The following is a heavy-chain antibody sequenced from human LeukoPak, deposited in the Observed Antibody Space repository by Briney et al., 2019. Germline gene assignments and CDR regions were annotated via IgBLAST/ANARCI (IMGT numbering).Heavy chain of an antibody. V-gene: IGHV3-21*06. D-gene: IGHD5-12*01. CDR3: ARDPFSGYDKGVYYFDY. Sequence: GGSLRVSCAASGFTFSSYTMNWVRQAPGKGLEWVSSISSRSSYIYYADSVKGRFTISRDNAKNSLYLQMNSLRAEDTAVYYCARDPFSGYDKGVYYFDYWGQGTLVTVSS. CDR2: ISSRSSYI. CDR1: GFTFSSYT. J-gene: IGHJ4*02.